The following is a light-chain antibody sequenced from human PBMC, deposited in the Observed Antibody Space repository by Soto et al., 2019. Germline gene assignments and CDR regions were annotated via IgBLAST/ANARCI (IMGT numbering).Light chain of an antibody. Sequence: DIVLTQSPGTLSLSPGERATLSCRASQTLSPNYLAWCQQKPGHPPRPLIYGSSKRATGIPDRFSGSGSGSDSTLTISRLEPDAFRVYVCQQYSALPMTFGQGTRLEI. V-gene: IGKV3-20*01. CDR3: QQYSALPMT. CDR1: QTLSPNY. CDR2: GSS. J-gene: IGKJ5*01.